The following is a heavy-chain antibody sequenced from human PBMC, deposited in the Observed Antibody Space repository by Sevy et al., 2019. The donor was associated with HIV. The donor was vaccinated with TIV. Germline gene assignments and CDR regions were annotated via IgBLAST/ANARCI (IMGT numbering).Heavy chain of an antibody. J-gene: IGHJ4*02. CDR2: IYWDDDK. CDR3: AHRRDDNVVMVYGDFDY. CDR1: GFSLRTSGVG. Sequence: SGPTLVNPTQTLTLTCTCSGFSLRTSGVGVGWIRQPPGKALEWLALIYWDDDKRYSPSLKNRLTITKDTSKNQVVLTMTNMDPLDTATYYCAHRRDDNVVMVYGDFDYWGQGTLVTVSS. V-gene: IGHV2-5*02. D-gene: IGHD2-8*01.